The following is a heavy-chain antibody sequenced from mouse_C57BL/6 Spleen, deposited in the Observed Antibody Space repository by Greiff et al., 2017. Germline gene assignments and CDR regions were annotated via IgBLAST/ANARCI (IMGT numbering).Heavy chain of an antibody. J-gene: IGHJ1*03. CDR1: GFSLTSYG. CDR3: ARKGDYGPWYFDV. D-gene: IGHD1-2*01. V-gene: IGHV2-2*01. Sequence: QVQLQQSGPGLVQPSQSLSITCTVSGFSLTSYGVHWVRQSPGKGLEWLGVIWSGGSTDYNAAFISRLSISQDNSKSQVFFKMNSLQADDTAIYYCARKGDYGPWYFDVWGTGTTVTVFS. CDR2: IWSGGST.